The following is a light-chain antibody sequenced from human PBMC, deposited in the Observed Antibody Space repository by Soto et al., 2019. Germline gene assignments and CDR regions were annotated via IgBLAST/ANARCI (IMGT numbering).Light chain of an antibody. CDR2: AAS. J-gene: IGKJ4*01. CDR3: QQYGSSQLT. Sequence: DIQMTQSPSSLSASVGDRVTITCRASQSIVTYLNWYLQKPGKAPKLLIYAASNLQSGVPSRFSGSGSGTDFTLTISRLEPEDFAVYYCQQYGSSQLTFGGGTKVDIK. CDR1: QSIVTY. V-gene: IGKV1-39*01.